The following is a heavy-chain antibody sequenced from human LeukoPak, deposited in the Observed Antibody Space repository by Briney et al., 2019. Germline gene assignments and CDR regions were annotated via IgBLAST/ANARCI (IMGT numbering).Heavy chain of an antibody. CDR3: ARQLDLYCSGGSCYGRSYWFDP. CDR2: IYYSGST. J-gene: IGHJ5*02. Sequence: SETLSLTCTVSGGSISSYYWSWIRQPPGKGLEWIGYIYYSGSTNYNPSPKSRVTISVDTSKNQFSLKLSSVTAADTAVYYCARQLDLYCSGGSCYGRSYWFDPWGQGTLVTVSS. D-gene: IGHD2-15*01. CDR1: GGSISSYY. V-gene: IGHV4-59*01.